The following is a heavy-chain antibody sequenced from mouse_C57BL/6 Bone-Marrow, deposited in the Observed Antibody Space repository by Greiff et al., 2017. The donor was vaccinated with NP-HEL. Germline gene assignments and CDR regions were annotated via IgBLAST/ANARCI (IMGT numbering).Heavy chain of an antibody. V-gene: IGHV1-64*01. Sequence: QVQLQQPGAELVKPGASVKLSCKASGYTFTSYWMHWVKQRPGQGLEWIGMIHPNSGSTNYNEKFKSKATLTVDKSSSTAYMQLSSLTSEDSAVYYCARYYYGFLTGTGDFDYWGQGTTLTVSS. CDR2: IHPNSGST. D-gene: IGHD1-1*01. J-gene: IGHJ2*01. CDR3: ARYYYGFLTGTGDFDY. CDR1: GYTFTSYW.